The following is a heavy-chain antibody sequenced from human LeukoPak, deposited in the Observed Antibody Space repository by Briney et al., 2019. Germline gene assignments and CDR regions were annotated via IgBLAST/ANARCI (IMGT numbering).Heavy chain of an antibody. Sequence: SETLSLTCTVSGGSISSHYWSWIRQPPGKGLEWIGYIYYSGSTNYNPSLKSRVTISVDTSKNQFSLKLSSVTAADTAVYYCARRGRYCSSTSCYAFDYWGQGTLVTVSS. V-gene: IGHV4-59*08. CDR2: IYYSGST. CDR1: GGSISSHY. CDR3: ARRGRYCSSTSCYAFDY. D-gene: IGHD2-2*01. J-gene: IGHJ4*02.